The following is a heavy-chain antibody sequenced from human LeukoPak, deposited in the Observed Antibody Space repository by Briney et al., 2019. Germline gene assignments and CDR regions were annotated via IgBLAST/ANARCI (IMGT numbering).Heavy chain of an antibody. V-gene: IGHV4-34*01. J-gene: IGHJ4*02. CDR2: INHSGST. CDR1: GGSFSGYY. CDR3: ARGILGRYYFDY. D-gene: IGHD1-14*01. Sequence: SETLSLTCAVYGGSFSGYYWSWIRQPPGKGLEWIGEINHSGSTNYNPSLKSRVTISVDTSKNQFSLKLSSVTAADTAVYYCARGILGRYYFDYWGQGTLVTVSS.